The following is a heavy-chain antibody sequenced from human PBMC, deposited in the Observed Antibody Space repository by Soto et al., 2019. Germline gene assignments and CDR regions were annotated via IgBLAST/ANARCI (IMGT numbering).Heavy chain of an antibody. V-gene: IGHV4-31*03. Sequence: TLSLTCTVSGGSISSGGYYWSWIRQHPGKGLEWIGYIYYSGSTYYNPSLKSRVTISVDTSKNQFSLKLSSVTAADTAVYYCARDEGSSWYGGPSGYFDYWGQGTLVTVSS. D-gene: IGHD6-13*01. CDR1: GGSISSGGYY. J-gene: IGHJ4*02. CDR3: ARDEGSSWYGGPSGYFDY. CDR2: IYYSGST.